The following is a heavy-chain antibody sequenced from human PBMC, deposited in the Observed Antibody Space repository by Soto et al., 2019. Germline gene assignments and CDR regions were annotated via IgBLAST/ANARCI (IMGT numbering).Heavy chain of an antibody. J-gene: IGHJ3*02. Sequence: ASVKVSCKASGYTFTSYGISWVRQAPGQGLEWMGWISAYNGNTNYAQKLQGRVTMNKDTSTSKAYMELRSLRSDDTAVYYCARDHYGYYDFWSGSRAFDIWGQ. V-gene: IGHV1-18*04. CDR3: ARDHYGYYDFWSGSRAFDI. CDR1: GYTFTSYG. D-gene: IGHD3-3*01. CDR2: ISAYNGNT.